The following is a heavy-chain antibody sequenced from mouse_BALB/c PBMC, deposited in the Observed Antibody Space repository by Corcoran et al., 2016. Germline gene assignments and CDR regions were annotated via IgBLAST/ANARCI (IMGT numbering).Heavy chain of an antibody. J-gene: IGHJ2*01. CDR3: ARGYKDFDY. Sequence: QIQLVQSGPELKKPGETVKISCKASGYTFTNYGMNWVKQAPGKGLKWMGWINTYTGEPTYADDFKGRFAFSLETSASTAYLQINNLKNEDTATYFCARGYKDFDYWGQGTTLTVSS. CDR1: GYTFTNYG. V-gene: IGHV9-3-1*01. CDR2: INTYTGEP. D-gene: IGHD2-14*01.